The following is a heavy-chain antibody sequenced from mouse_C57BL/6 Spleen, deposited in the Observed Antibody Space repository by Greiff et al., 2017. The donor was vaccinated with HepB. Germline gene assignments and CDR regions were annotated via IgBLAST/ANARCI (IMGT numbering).Heavy chain of an antibody. CDR1: GFNIKDYY. J-gene: IGHJ2*01. D-gene: IGHD2-4*01. CDR2: IDPEDGDT. V-gene: IGHV14-1*01. CDR3: TTVYYDYPWDY. Sequence: EVQLQQSGAELVRPGASVKLSCTASGFNIKDYYMHWVKQRPEQGLEWIGRIDPEDGDTEYAPKFQGQATMTADTSYNTAYLQLSSLTSEDTAVYYCTTVYYDYPWDYWGQGTTRTVSS.